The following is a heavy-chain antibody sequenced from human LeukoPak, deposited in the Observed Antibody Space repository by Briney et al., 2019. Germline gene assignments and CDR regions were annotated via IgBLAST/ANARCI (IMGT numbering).Heavy chain of an antibody. CDR3: AREHCSSTSCYYYYYYGMDV. CDR1: GGSISSYY. J-gene: IGHJ6*02. CDR2: IYTSGST. V-gene: IGHV4-4*07. Sequence: PSETLSLTCTVSGGSISSYYWSWIRQPAGKGLEWIGRIYTSGSTNYNPSLKSRVTMSVDTSKNQFSLKLSSVTAADTAVYYCAREHCSSTSCYYYYYYGMDVWGQGTTVTVSS. D-gene: IGHD2-2*01.